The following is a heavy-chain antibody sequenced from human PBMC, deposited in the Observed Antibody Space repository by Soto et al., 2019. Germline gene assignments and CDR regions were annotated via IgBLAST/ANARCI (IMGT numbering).Heavy chain of an antibody. V-gene: IGHV4-59*01. CDR1: GGSISSYY. CDR3: ASGAKLPSSSAY. D-gene: IGHD1-26*01. J-gene: IGHJ4*02. CDR2: IYYSGST. Sequence: QVQLQESGPGLVKPSETLSLTCTVSGGSISSYYWSWIRQPPGKGLEWIGYIYYSGSTNYNPSLKSRVTISVDTSKNQFSLKLSSVTAADTAVYYCASGAKLPSSSAYWGQGTLVTVSS.